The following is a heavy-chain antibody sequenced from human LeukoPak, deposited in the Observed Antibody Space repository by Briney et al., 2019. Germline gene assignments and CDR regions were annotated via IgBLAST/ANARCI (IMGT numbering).Heavy chain of an antibody. D-gene: IGHD5-18*01. CDR3: ARGGVDTAMVDDYYYGMDV. V-gene: IGHV1-8*01. CDR1: GYTFTSYD. Sequence: ASVKVSCEASGYTFTSYDINWVRQATGQGLEWMGWMNPNSGNTGYAQKFQGRVTMTRNTSISTAYMELSSLRSEDTAVYYCARGGVDTAMVDDYYYGMDVWGQGTTVTVSS. CDR2: MNPNSGNT. J-gene: IGHJ6*02.